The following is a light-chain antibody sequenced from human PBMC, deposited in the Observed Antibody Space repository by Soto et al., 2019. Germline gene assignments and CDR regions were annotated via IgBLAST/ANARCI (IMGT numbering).Light chain of an antibody. CDR2: RNN. J-gene: IGLJ3*02. V-gene: IGLV1-47*01. Sequence: QSVLTQPPSASGPPGQRVTISCSGSSSNIGSNYVYWYQQLPGTAPKLLIYRNNQRPSGVPDRFSGSKSGTSASLAISGLRSEDEADYYCAAWDDSLSGLFGGGTQLTVL. CDR1: SSNIGSNY. CDR3: AAWDDSLSGL.